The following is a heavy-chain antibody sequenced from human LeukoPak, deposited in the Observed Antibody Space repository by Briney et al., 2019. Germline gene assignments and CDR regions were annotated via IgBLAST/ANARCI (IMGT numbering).Heavy chain of an antibody. J-gene: IGHJ3*02. CDR2: IRNDGSII. D-gene: IGHD3-10*01. V-gene: IGHV3-30*02. CDR1: GFTFSSYG. Sequence: GGSLRLSCAASGFTFSSYGMHWIRQAPGKGLEWVAFIRNDGSIIYNADSVKGRFTISRDNSKNTLYLQMNSLRAEDTAVYYCARDLMVRGNYDAFDIWGQGTMVTVSS. CDR3: ARDLMVRGNYDAFDI.